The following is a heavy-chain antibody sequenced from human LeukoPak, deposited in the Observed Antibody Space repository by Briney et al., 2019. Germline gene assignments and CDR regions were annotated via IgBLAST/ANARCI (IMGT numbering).Heavy chain of an antibody. V-gene: IGHV1-69*13. D-gene: IGHD2-15*01. CDR1: GSTFSSYA. CDR3: AIGATGFVDFDY. J-gene: IGHJ4*02. Sequence: SVKVSCKASGSTFSSYAISWVRQAPGQGLEWMGGIIPIFGTANYTQKFQGRVTITADESTSTAYMELSSLRSEDTAVYYCAIGATGFVDFDYWGQGTLVTVSS. CDR2: IIPIFGTA.